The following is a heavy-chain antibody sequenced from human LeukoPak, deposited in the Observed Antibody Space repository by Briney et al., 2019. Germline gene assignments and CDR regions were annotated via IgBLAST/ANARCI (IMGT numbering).Heavy chain of an antibody. J-gene: IGHJ5*02. Sequence: GGSLRLSCAASGFTFSSYAMSWVRQAPGKGLEWVSAISGSGGSTYYADSVKGRFTISRDNSKNTVYLQMNSLRAEDTAVYYCAKANSGSYKGWFHPWGQGTLVTVSS. D-gene: IGHD1-26*01. CDR2: ISGSGGST. CDR1: GFTFSSYA. CDR3: AKANSGSYKGWFHP. V-gene: IGHV3-23*01.